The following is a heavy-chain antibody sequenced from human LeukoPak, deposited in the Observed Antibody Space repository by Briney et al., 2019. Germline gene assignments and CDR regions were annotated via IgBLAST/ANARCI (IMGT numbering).Heavy chain of an antibody. CDR2: ISWNSGSI. V-gene: IGHV3-9*01. CDR3: ATMWYSSSWLNY. D-gene: IGHD6-13*01. Sequence: PGGSLRLSCAASGFIFDDYAMHWVRQAPGKGLEWVSGISWNSGSIGYADSVKGRFTISRDNAKSSLYLQMNSLRAEDTALYYCATMWYSSSWLNYWGQGTLVTVSS. CDR1: GFIFDDYA. J-gene: IGHJ4*02.